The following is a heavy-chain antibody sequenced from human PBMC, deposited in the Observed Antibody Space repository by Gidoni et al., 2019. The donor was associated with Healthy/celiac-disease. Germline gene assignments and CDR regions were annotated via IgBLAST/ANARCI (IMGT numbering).Heavy chain of an antibody. V-gene: IGHV4-34*01. D-gene: IGHD3-10*01. Sequence: QVQLQQWGAGLLKPSETLSLTCAVYGGSFSGYYWSWIRQPPGKGLEWFGEINHSGSTNYNPSLKSRVTISVDTSKNQFSLKLSSVTAADTAVYYGARGGSGSPFDYWGQGTLVTVSS. CDR2: INHSGST. J-gene: IGHJ4*02. CDR3: ARGGSGSPFDY. CDR1: GGSFSGYY.